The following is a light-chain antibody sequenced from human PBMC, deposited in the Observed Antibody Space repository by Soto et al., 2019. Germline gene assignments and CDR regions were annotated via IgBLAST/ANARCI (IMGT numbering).Light chain of an antibody. J-gene: IGKJ5*01. CDR3: QQYNNWPPIT. V-gene: IGKV3D-15*01. Sequence: KTQSPATLSLSPGQRATLPPTPSQGVRSFLAWSQAKHGQAPRLLIYGASSRATGIPDRFSGSGSGTGFTLTISSLEPENFAVYYCQQYNNWPPITFGQGTRLEIK. CDR1: QGVRSF. CDR2: GAS.